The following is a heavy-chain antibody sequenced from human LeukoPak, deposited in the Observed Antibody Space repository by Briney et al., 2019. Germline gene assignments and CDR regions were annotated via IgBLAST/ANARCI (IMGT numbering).Heavy chain of an antibody. D-gene: IGHD4-17*01. Sequence: GASVKVSCKASGYTFTGYYMHWVRQAPGQGLEWMGWINPNSGGTNYAQKFQGRVTMTRDTSISTAYMELSRLRSDDTAVYYCARERTTVTMPNLRPQYYFDYWGQGILVTVSS. CDR3: ARERTTVTMPNLRPQYYFDY. V-gene: IGHV1-2*02. J-gene: IGHJ4*02. CDR2: INPNSGGT. CDR1: GYTFTGYY.